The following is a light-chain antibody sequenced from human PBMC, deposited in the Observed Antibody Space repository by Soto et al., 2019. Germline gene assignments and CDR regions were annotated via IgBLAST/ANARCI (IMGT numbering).Light chain of an antibody. CDR3: QSYDSSLGGSV. Sequence: QAVVTQPPSVSGAPGQTVTISCTGGSSNIGALFDVHWYQQLPGAAPKLLIYGNSNRPSGVPDRFSGSKSGTSASLAITGLRAEDEADYYCQSYDSSLGGSVFGTGTKVTVL. V-gene: IGLV1-40*01. CDR1: SSNIGALFD. J-gene: IGLJ1*01. CDR2: GNS.